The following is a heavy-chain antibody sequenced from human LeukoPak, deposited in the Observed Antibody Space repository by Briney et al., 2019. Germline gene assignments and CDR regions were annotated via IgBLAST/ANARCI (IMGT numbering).Heavy chain of an antibody. V-gene: IGHV3-23*01. D-gene: IGHD2-2*01. CDR2: ISSMGVST. CDR3: ARMPSTEIYYFYYMDV. CDR1: GFTFSSYT. J-gene: IGHJ6*03. Sequence: GGSLRLSCADSGFTFSSYTMNGVRQAPGKGLEWVSGISSMGVSTYYADSVKGRFTISRDNSKNTLYLQMDSLGTEDTAVYYCARMPSTEIYYFYYMDVWGKGTTVTVSS.